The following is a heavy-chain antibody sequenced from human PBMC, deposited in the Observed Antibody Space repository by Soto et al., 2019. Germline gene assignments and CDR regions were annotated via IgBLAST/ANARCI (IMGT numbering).Heavy chain of an antibody. V-gene: IGHV4-61*01. Sequence: SETLSLTCTVSGGSVSSGSYYWSWIRQPPGKGLEWIGYIYYSGSTNYNPSLKSRVTISVDTSKNQFSLKLSSVTAADTAVYYCARERTLQSVGGIFAVPDYWGQGTLVTVSS. CDR2: IYYSGST. CDR1: GGSVSSGSYY. J-gene: IGHJ4*02. D-gene: IGHD2-15*01. CDR3: ARERTLQSVGGIFAVPDY.